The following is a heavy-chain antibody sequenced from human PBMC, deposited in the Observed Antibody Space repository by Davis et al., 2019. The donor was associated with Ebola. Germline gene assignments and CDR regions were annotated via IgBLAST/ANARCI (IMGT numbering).Heavy chain of an antibody. CDR3: ARVGIFRVVIPFDY. V-gene: IGHV1-18*01. D-gene: IGHD3-3*01. CDR2: ISAYNGNT. J-gene: IGHJ4*02. CDR1: GGTFSSYA. Sequence: ASVKVSCKASGGTFSSYAISWVRQAPGQGLEWMGWISAYNGNTNYAQKLQGRVTMTTDTSTSTAYMELRSLRSDDTAVYYCARVGIFRVVIPFDYWGQGTLVTVSS.